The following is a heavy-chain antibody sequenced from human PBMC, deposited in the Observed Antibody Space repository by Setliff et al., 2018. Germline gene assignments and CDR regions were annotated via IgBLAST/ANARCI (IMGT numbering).Heavy chain of an antibody. J-gene: IGHJ4*02. CDR3: ARDSREYYFDY. CDR1: GFSFRISGMR. CDR2: VDWDDDK. V-gene: IGHV2-70*04. D-gene: IGHD3-22*01. Sequence: ESGPTLVNPTQTLTLTCTYSGFSFRISGMRLSWIRQAPGKALEWLARVDWDDDKFYSTSLATRLTISKDTFKNQVILTMTNMDPADTATYFCARDSREYYFDYWGQGILVTVSS.